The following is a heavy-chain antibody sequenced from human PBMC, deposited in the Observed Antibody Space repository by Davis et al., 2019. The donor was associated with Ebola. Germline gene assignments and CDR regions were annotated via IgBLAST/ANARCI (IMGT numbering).Heavy chain of an antibody. CDR1: GYTLTDLS. Sequence: ASVKVSCKVSGYTLTDLSMHWVRQAPGNGLEWMGGFDHEDGETIYAQKFQGRVTMTEDTSTDTAYMELSSLRSEDTAVYYCATAIRSVVVAPYYYYGMDVWGQGTTVTVSS. V-gene: IGHV1-24*01. J-gene: IGHJ6*02. CDR2: FDHEDGET. D-gene: IGHD2-15*01. CDR3: ATAIRSVVVAPYYYYGMDV.